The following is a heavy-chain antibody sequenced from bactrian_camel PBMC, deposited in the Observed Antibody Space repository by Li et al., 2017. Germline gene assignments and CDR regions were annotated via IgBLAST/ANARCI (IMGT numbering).Heavy chain of an antibody. Sequence: QLVESGGGSVQPGGSLKLSCVGSGYIYSNKCMGWFHQAPGKEREGVAATYTGSDITYYADSVKGRFTISRDNAKNTLYLQMNSLKPEDTAMYYCAAHYLCDRDLGPWVDEVWARGKDNFAYWGQGTQVTVS. CDR2: TYTGSDIT. D-gene: IGHD2*01. V-gene: IGHV3S54*01. CDR1: GYIYSNKC. CDR3: AAHYLCDRDLGPWVDEVWARGKDNFAY. J-gene: IGHJ6*01.